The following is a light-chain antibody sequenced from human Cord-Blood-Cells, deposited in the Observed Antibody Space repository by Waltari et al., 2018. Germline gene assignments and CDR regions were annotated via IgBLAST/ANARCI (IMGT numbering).Light chain of an antibody. CDR2: DVS. Sequence: SALPQPAAVTGSPGQSLLISGSGTSSDVGRYNYVSWYQPHPGKAPKLMIYDVSNRPSGVSNRFSGSKSGNTASLTISGLQAEDEADYYCSSYTSSSTWVFGGGTKLTVL. CDR3: SSYTSSSTWV. J-gene: IGLJ3*02. CDR1: SSDVGRYNY. V-gene: IGLV2-14*01.